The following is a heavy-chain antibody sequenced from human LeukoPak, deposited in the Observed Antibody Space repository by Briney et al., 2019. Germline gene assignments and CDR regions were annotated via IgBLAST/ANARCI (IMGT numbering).Heavy chain of an antibody. V-gene: IGHV4-30-4*08. D-gene: IGHD3-10*01. J-gene: IGHJ5*02. CDR2: IYYNGST. CDR3: ARTSLGGAWFDP. Sequence: PSETLSLTCTVTGGSISSGAYYSSWIRQPPRNRLEWIGYIYYNGSTYYNPSLKSRVTISVDTSKNQFSLKLSSVTATDTAVYYCARTSLGGAWFDPWGQGTLVTVSS. CDR1: GGSISSGAYY.